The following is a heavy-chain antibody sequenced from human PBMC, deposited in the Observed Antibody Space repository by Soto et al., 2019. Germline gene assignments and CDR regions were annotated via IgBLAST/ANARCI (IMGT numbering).Heavy chain of an antibody. D-gene: IGHD3-10*01. CDR1: GSTFTYRY. Sequence: QMDLVQSGAEVKRPGASVKISCTASGSTFTYRYLHWVRQAPGQPLEYRGWISIYNVNTEYAQTFNDRFIITREGNVSAVYMELSGLTSEDTFMYSCSRSCLVSAHYSVEVWGQGTLVTVSS. CDR2: ISIYNVNT. J-gene: IGHJ3*01. CDR3: SRSCLVSAHYSVEV. V-gene: IGHV1-45*02.